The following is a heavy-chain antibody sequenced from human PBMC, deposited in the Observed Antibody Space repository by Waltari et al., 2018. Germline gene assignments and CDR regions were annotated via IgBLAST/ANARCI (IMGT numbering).Heavy chain of an antibody. D-gene: IGHD3-22*01. CDR3: GSSGYPKESYYYYYMDV. CDR2: IIPILGIA. J-gene: IGHJ6*03. V-gene: IGHV1-69*10. CDR1: VGTFSSSA. Sequence: QVQLVHSGAEVQKPGSSVKFACKASVGTFSSSAISWVRQAPGQGLEWMGGIIPILGIANYEQKFQGRVTITADKYTSTAYMELSSLRSEDTAVYYCGSSGYPKESYYYYYMDVWGKGTTVTVSS.